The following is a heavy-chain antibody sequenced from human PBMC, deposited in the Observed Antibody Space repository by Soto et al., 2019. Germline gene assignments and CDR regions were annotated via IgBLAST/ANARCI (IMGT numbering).Heavy chain of an antibody. CDR1: GFTFSSYA. J-gene: IGHJ4*02. D-gene: IGHD3-16*02. CDR3: ARDGGIMITFGGVIAGHYFDY. V-gene: IGHV3-30-3*01. Sequence: PGGFLRLSCAASGFTFSSYARHWVRQAPGKGLEWVAVISYDGSNKYYADSVKGRFTISRDNSKNTLYLQMNSLRAEDTAVYYCARDGGIMITFGGVIAGHYFDYWGQGTLVTV. CDR2: ISYDGSNK.